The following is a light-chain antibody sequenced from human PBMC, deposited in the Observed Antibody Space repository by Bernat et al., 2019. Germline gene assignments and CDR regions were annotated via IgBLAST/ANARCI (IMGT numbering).Light chain of an antibody. J-gene: IGKJ2*01. CDR2: SAS. Sequence: ETVMTQSPGTLSVSPGERATLSCRASQSIATNLAWYQQKPGQAPRLRIYSASSRATGVPPRFTGSGSGTEFTLTVSRLQSEDVAVYHCQQYNKWPYTFGPGTKLQI. CDR3: QQYNKWPYT. V-gene: IGKV3-15*01. CDR1: QSIATN.